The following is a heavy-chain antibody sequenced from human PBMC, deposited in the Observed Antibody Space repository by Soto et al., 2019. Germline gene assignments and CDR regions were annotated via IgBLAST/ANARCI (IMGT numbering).Heavy chain of an antibody. CDR2: VSSDGGRI. Sequence: VGSLRLSCSASGFTFSSFSMHWVRHSPEKGLEYVSHVSSDGGRIYYADSVKGRFIISRDNSKNMLYLQMSSLRPDDSAVYYCVTSRGGDNYDFLDLGQGTLVNVSS. J-gene: IGHJ4*02. CDR3: VTSRGGDNYDFLD. D-gene: IGHD3-3*01. CDR1: GFTFSSFS. V-gene: IGHV3-64D*06.